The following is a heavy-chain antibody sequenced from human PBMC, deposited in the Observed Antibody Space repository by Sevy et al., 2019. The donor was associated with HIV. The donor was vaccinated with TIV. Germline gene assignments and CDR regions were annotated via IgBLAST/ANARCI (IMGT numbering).Heavy chain of an antibody. CDR2: IRYDGSNK. CDR1: GFTFSFYG. D-gene: IGHD6-19*01. V-gene: IGHV3-30*02. CDR3: AKDLALAGPYYFDY. Sequence: GGCLRLSCAASGFTFSFYGMHWVRQAPGKGLEWVAFIRYDGSNKYYVDSVKGRFTISRDNSKNTLYLQMNSLRAEDTAVYYCAKDLALAGPYYFDYWGQGTLVTVSS. J-gene: IGHJ4*02.